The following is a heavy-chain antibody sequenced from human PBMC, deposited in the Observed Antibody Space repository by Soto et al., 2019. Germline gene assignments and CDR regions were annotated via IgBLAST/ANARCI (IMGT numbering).Heavy chain of an antibody. CDR3: ARVGAYYDILTGYYTDYYGMDV. CDR2: INPNSGGT. V-gene: IGHV1-2*02. Sequence: SVKVSCKASWSTFTGYYMHWVRQAPGQGLEWMGWINPNSGGTNYAQKFQGRVTMTRDTSISTAYMELSRLRSDDTAVYYCARVGAYYDILTGYYTDYYGMDVWGQGTTVTVSS. D-gene: IGHD3-9*01. J-gene: IGHJ6*02. CDR1: WSTFTGYY.